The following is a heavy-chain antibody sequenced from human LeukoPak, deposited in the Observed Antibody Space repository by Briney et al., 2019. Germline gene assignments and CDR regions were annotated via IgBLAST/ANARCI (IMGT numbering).Heavy chain of an antibody. CDR3: AREDPVLGAFDI. Sequence: SETLSLTCAVSGGSISSGGYSWSWIRQPPGKGLEWIGYIYHSGSTYYNPSLKSRVTISVDRSKNQFSLKLSSVTAADTAVYYCAREDPVLGAFDIWGQGTMVTVSS. J-gene: IGHJ3*02. V-gene: IGHV4-30-2*01. CDR1: GGSISSGGYS. CDR2: IYHSGST. D-gene: IGHD3-16*01.